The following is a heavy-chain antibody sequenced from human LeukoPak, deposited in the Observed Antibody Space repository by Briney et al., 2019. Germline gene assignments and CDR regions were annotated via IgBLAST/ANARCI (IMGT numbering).Heavy chain of an antibody. CDR2: ISWNSGSI. CDR1: GFTFDDYA. D-gene: IGHD1-26*01. V-gene: IGHV3-9*01. J-gene: IGHJ3*01. Sequence: GRSLRLSCAASGFTFDDYAMHWVRQAPGKGLEWVSGISWNSGSIGYADSVKGRFTISRDNAKNSLYLQMNSLRAEDTAVYYCASGPSYWGQGTMVTVSS. CDR3: ASGPSY.